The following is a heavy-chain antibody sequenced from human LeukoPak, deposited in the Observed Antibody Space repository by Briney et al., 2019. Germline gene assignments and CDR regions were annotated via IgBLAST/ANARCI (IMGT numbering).Heavy chain of an antibody. CDR2: ISGSGGST. CDR1: GFTFSSYA. V-gene: IGHV3-23*01. J-gene: IGHJ4*02. Sequence: PGGSLRLSCAASGFTFSSYAMSWVRQAPGKGLEWVSAISGSGGSTYYADSMKGRFTISRDNSKNTLYLQMNSLRAEDTAVYYCAKDITMVRGVNSGSLFDYWGQGTLVTVPS. D-gene: IGHD3-10*01. CDR3: AKDITMVRGVNSGSLFDY.